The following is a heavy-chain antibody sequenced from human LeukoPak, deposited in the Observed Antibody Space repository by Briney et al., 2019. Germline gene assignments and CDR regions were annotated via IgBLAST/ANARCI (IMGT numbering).Heavy chain of an antibody. CDR1: GFTFSNAW. D-gene: IGHD3-10*01. CDR2: IKSKSDGGTT. CDR3: TTGPFDYYGSASYIANGMDV. J-gene: IGHJ6*02. Sequence: GGSLRLSCAASGFTFSNAWMSWVRQAPGKGLEWVGRIKSKSDGGTTDYTAPVKGRFTISRDDSKNTLCLQMNSLKTEDTAVYYCTTGPFDYYGSASYIANGMDVWGQGTTVTVSS. V-gene: IGHV3-15*01.